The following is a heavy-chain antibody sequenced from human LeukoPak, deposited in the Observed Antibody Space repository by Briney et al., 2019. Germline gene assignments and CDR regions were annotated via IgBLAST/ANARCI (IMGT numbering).Heavy chain of an antibody. D-gene: IGHD5-18*01. CDR1: GGTFSSYA. CDR3: AAEYSYGFMDV. J-gene: IGHJ6*02. CDR2: IIPIFGIA. Sequence: SVKVSCKASGGTFSSYAISWVRRAPGQGLEWMGRIIPIFGIANYAQKFQGRVTITADKSTSTAYMELSSLRSEDTAVYYCAAEYSYGFMDVWGQGTTVTVS. V-gene: IGHV1-69*04.